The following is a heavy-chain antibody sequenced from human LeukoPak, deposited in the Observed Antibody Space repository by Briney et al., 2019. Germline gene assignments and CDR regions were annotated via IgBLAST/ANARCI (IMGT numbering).Heavy chain of an antibody. D-gene: IGHD2-2*01. J-gene: IGHJ5*02. CDR2: ISYDGSNK. Sequence: GGSLRLSCAASGFTFSSYAMHWVRQAPGKGLEWVAVISYDGSNKYYADSVKGRFTISRDNAKNSLYLQMNSLRAEDTAVYYCARCSLGYCSSTSCHRCWFDPWGQGTLVTVSS. CDR1: GFTFSSYA. CDR3: ARCSLGYCSSTSCHRCWFDP. V-gene: IGHV3-30-3*01.